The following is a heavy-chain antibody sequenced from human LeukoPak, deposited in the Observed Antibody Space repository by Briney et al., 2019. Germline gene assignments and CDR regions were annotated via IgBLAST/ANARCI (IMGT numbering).Heavy chain of an antibody. D-gene: IGHD5-18*01. J-gene: IGHJ4*02. CDR2: ISYDGSNK. V-gene: IGHV3-30*18. CDR3: AKSEVDTAMGPQVFDY. CDR1: VFTFRSYG. Sequence: PGGSLRLSCAASVFTFRSYGMHWVRQAPGKGLEWVAVISYDGSNKYYADSVKGRFTISRDNSKNTLYLQMNSLRAEDTAVYYCAKSEVDTAMGPQVFDYWGQGTLVTVSS.